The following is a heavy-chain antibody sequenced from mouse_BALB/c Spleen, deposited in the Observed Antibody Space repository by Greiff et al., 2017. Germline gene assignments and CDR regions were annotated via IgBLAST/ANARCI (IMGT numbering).Heavy chain of an antibody. CDR1: GYTFTDYA. D-gene: IGHD2-1*01. V-gene: IGHV1S137*01. CDR3: AREGNLLWFAY. Sequence: VHLVESGAELVRPGVSVKISCKGSGYTFTDYAMHWVKQSHAKSLEWIGVISTYYGDASYNQKFKGKATMTVDKSSSTAYMELARLTSEDSAIYYCAREGNLLWFAYWGQGTLVTVSA. CDR2: ISTYYGDA. J-gene: IGHJ3*01.